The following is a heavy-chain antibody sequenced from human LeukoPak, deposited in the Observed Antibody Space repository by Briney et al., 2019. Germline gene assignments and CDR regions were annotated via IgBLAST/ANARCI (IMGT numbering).Heavy chain of an antibody. Sequence: PGGSLRLSCAASGFTFSNAWMSWVRQAPGKGLEWVGRIKSKTDGGTTDYAAPVKGRFTISRDDSKNTLYLQMNSLKTEDTAVYYCTTGGSPFWSGYYAAFDYWGQGTLVTVSS. V-gene: IGHV3-15*01. CDR3: TTGGSPFWSGYYAAFDY. CDR1: GFTFSNAW. CDR2: IKSKTDGGTT. D-gene: IGHD3-3*01. J-gene: IGHJ4*02.